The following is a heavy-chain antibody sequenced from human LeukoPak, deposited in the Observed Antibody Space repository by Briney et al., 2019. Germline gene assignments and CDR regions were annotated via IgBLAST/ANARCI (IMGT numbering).Heavy chain of an antibody. J-gene: IGHJ4*02. V-gene: IGHV3-23*01. CDR2: LSRSGNST. D-gene: IGHD1-26*01. Sequence: GGSLRLSCAASGFTFTSYAMGWVRQAPGMGLEWVSALSRSGNSTYYADSVKGRFAISRDNSKNTLYLQINSLRDEDTAVYYCVKDGYSGSYYDFDYWGQGTLVTVSS. CDR3: VKDGYSGSYYDFDY. CDR1: GFTFTSYA.